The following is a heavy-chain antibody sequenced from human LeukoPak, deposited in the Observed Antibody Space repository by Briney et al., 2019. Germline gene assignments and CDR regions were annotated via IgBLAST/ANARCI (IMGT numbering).Heavy chain of an antibody. CDR3: ARDGGLRACSSTSCYLDY. D-gene: IGHD2-2*01. V-gene: IGHV4-39*07. CDR2: IHYSGTT. J-gene: IGHJ4*02. CDR1: GGSISDNDYS. Sequence: PSETLSLTCNVSGGSISDNDYSWDWIRQPPGKGLEWMGCIHYSGTTYSNPSLKSRISISVDTPKNQFSLKLSSVTAADTAVYYCARDGGLRACSSTSCYLDYWGQGTLVTVSS.